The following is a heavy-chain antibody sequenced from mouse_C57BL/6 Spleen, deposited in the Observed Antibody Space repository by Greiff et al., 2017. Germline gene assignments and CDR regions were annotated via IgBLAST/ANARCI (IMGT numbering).Heavy chain of an antibody. CDR2: INPSSGYT. CDR1: GYTFTSYT. Sequence: QVQLQQSGAELARPGASVKMSCKASGYTFTSYTMHWVKQRPGQGLEWIGYINPSSGYTKYNQKFKDKATLTADKSSSTAYMQLSILTSEDSAVYYCARSDSNLAWFAYWGQGTLVTVSA. D-gene: IGHD6-1*01. CDR3: ARSDSNLAWFAY. J-gene: IGHJ3*01. V-gene: IGHV1-4*01.